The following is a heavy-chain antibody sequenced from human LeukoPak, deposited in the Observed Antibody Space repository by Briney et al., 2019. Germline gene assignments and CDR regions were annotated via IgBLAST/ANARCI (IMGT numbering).Heavy chain of an antibody. V-gene: IGHV3-74*01. D-gene: IGHD2-2*01. CDR2: INTDGSNT. CDR1: GFTFTSYW. CDR3: VRSGCSSTSCLDY. Sequence: GGSLRLSCAASGFTFTSYWMHWVRQAPGKGLVWVSRINTDGSNTNYADSVKGRFTISRDNAKNTLYLQMNSLRAEDTAVYYCVRSGCSSTSCLDYWGQGTLVTVSS. J-gene: IGHJ4*02.